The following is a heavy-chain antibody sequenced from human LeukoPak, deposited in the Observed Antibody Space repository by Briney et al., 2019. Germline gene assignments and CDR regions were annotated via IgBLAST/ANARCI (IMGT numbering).Heavy chain of an antibody. J-gene: IGHJ6*02. V-gene: IGHV3-21*01. D-gene: IGHD5-12*01. Sequence: TGGSLRLSCAASGFTFSSYSMNWVRQAPGKGLESVSSISSSSSYIYYADSVKGRFTISRDNAKNSLYLQMNSLRAEDTAVYYCARPGVVATISYYYYGMDVWGQGTTVTVSS. CDR3: ARPGVVATISYYYYGMDV. CDR2: ISSSSSYI. CDR1: GFTFSSYS.